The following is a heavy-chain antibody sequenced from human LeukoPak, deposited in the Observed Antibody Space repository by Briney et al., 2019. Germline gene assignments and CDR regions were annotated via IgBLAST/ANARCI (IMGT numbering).Heavy chain of an antibody. V-gene: IGHV1-69*06. J-gene: IGHJ4*02. CDR2: IIPIFGTA. Sequence: SVKVSCKASGGTFSSYAISWVRQAPGQGLEWMGGIIPIFGTANYAQKFQGRVTITADKSTSTAYMELSSLRSEDTAVYYCARSPGIAAKDYFDYWGQGTLVTVSS. D-gene: IGHD6-13*01. CDR1: GGTFSSYA. CDR3: ARSPGIAAKDYFDY.